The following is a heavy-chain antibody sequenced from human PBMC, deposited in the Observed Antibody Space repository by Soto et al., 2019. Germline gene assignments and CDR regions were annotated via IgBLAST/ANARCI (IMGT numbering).Heavy chain of an antibody. V-gene: IGHV1-3*01. CDR3: ARVGYFDSDGFPRTYDY. D-gene: IGHD3-22*01. Sequence: ASVKVSCKASGYNFTTYAIYWVRQAPRQRLEWLGWRNGGNDKTGNSQRLQGRLTITKKTSATTAFMELSNLRSEDTAVYYCARVGYFDSDGFPRTYDYWGQGTLVTVYS. CDR2: RNGGNDKT. J-gene: IGHJ4*02. CDR1: GYNFTTYA.